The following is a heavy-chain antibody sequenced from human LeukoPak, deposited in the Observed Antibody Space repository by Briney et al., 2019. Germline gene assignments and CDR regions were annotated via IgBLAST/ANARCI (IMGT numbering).Heavy chain of an antibody. CDR2: ISGSGGST. V-gene: IGHV3-23*01. CDR1: GFTFSSYA. J-gene: IGHJ4*02. Sequence: GGSLRLSCAASGFTFSSYAMSWVRQAPGKGLEWVSAISGSGGSTYYPDFVKGRFTISRENSKNTLYLQMNSLRAEDTAVYYCAKDRSSGWFLWGQGTLVTVSS. CDR3: AKDRSSGWFL. D-gene: IGHD6-19*01.